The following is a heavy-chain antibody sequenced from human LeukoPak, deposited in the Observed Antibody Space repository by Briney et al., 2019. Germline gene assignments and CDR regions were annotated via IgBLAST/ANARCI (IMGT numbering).Heavy chain of an antibody. CDR1: GYAFSNYW. J-gene: IGHJ5*02. V-gene: IGHV5-51*01. Sequence: GESLKISCKGSGYAFSNYWIVWVRQMPGKGLEWMGIIYPGDSETRYSPSFQGSVTISADKSIDTAYLQWSSLKASDTAIYYCARRSPTDWFDPWGQGTLVTVSS. CDR3: ARRSPTDWFDP. CDR2: IYPGDSET.